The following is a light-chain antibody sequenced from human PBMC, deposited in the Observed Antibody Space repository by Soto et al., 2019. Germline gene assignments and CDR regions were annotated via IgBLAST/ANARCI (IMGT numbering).Light chain of an antibody. CDR3: QQYGSSPLT. CDR2: GAS. Sequence: EIVLTQSPATLSLSPGERAALSCRASQSVSSLLAWYQQKPGQAPRLLIYGASNRATGIPDRASGSGSGTDFTLTISRLEPEDFAVYYCQQYGSSPLTFGGGTKVDIK. J-gene: IGKJ4*01. CDR1: QSVSSL. V-gene: IGKV3-20*01.